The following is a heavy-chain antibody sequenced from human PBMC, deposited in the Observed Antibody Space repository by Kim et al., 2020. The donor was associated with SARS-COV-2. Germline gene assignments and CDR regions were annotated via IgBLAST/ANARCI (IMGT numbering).Heavy chain of an antibody. Sequence: GGSLRLSCAASGFTFSSYAMHWVRQAPGKGLEWVAVISYDGSNKYYADSVKGRFTISRDNSKNTLYLQMNSLRAEDTAVYYCAPRPGDWGQGTLVTVSS. CDR3: APRPGD. V-gene: IGHV3-30*04. D-gene: IGHD3-16*01. J-gene: IGHJ4*02. CDR2: ISYDGSNK. CDR1: GFTFSSYA.